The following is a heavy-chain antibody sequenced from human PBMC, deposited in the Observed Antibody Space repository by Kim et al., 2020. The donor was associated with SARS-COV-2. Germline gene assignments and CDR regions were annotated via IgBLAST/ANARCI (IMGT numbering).Heavy chain of an antibody. CDR1: GYNFSLYW. Sequence: GESLKISCKGSGYNFSLYWISCVRQMPGKGLEWMGRIDPSNSYSMYSPPFEGHVTISTDKSISTAYLHLSGLKASDTAIYYCARLQMSVADPADCWGQGTLVTVSS. CDR2: IDPSNSYS. CDR3: ARLQMSVADPADC. D-gene: IGHD6-19*01. V-gene: IGHV5-10-1*01. J-gene: IGHJ4*02.